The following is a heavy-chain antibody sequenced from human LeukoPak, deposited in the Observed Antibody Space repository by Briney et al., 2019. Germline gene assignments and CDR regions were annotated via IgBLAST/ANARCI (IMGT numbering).Heavy chain of an antibody. J-gene: IGHJ4*02. Sequence: SETLSLTCTVSGGSISSGDYYWSWIRQPPGKGLEWIGYIYYSGSTYYNPSLKSRVTMSVDTSKNQFSLKLSSVTAADTAVYYCARSLGSNSGLFDYWGQGTLVTVSS. CDR1: GGSISSGDYY. V-gene: IGHV4-30-4*02. D-gene: IGHD2/OR15-2a*01. CDR3: ARSLGSNSGLFDY. CDR2: IYYSGST.